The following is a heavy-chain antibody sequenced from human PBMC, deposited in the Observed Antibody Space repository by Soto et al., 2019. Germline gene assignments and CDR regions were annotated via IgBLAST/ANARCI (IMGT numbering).Heavy chain of an antibody. CDR2: ISYDGSNK. CDR1: GFTFSSYG. D-gene: IGHD6-13*01. Sequence: QVQLVESGGGVVQPGRSLRLSCAASGFTFSSYGMHWVRQAPGKGLEWVAVISYDGSNKYYADSVKGRFTISRDNSKNTLYLQMNSLRAEDTAVYYCAKGEAAALNYWGQGTLVTVSS. J-gene: IGHJ4*02. V-gene: IGHV3-30*18. CDR3: AKGEAAALNY.